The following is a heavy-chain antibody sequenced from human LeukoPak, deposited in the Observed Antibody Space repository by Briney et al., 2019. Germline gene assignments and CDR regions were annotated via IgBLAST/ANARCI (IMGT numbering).Heavy chain of an antibody. CDR1: GLTFSSYS. Sequence: GGSLRLSCAASGLTFSSYSINWVGQAPGKGLEWVSYISSSSSTIYYADSVKGRFTISRDNAKNSLYLQMNSLRAEDTAVYYCASSCGGDCYPNYYYYMDVWGKGTTVTVSS. CDR2: ISSSSSTI. J-gene: IGHJ6*03. V-gene: IGHV3-48*01. D-gene: IGHD2-21*01. CDR3: ASSCGGDCYPNYYYYMDV.